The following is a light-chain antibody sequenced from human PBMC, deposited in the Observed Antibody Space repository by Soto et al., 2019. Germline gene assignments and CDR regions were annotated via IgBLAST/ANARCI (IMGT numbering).Light chain of an antibody. V-gene: IGLV1-40*01. CDR3: QSFDRSQTDDNRLSGV. CDR2: AND. J-gene: IGLJ3*02. Sequence: QSVLTQPPSVSGAPGQRVTISCTGSSSNIGAGYDVHWYQQLLGTGPKLLINANDNRPGGVTDRMSGSKSGSSASLAITGLRAEDEATDYCQSFDRSQTDDNRLSGVFGGGTKLTVL. CDR1: SSNIGAGYD.